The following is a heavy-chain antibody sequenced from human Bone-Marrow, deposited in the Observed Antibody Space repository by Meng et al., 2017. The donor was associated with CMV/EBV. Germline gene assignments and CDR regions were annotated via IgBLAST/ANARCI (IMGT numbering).Heavy chain of an antibody. CDR3: ARVITMIVVGFYYYGMDV. Sequence: GESLKISCAVSGFTFSSYAMSWVRQAPGKGLEWVSAISGSGGSTYYADSVKGRFTISRDNSKNTLYLQMNSLRAEDTAVYYCARVITMIVVGFYYYGMDVWGQGNTVTVSS. CDR2: ISGSGGST. V-gene: IGHV3-23*01. J-gene: IGHJ6*02. CDR1: GFTFSSYA. D-gene: IGHD3-22*01.